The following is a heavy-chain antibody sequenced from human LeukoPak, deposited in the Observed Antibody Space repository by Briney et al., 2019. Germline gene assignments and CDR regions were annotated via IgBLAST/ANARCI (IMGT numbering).Heavy chain of an antibody. CDR2: IRYDGSNK. CDR1: GFTFSNYG. CDR3: ARDSSGVDHDFDY. J-gene: IGHJ4*02. Sequence: QAGGSLRLSCAASGFTFSNYGMHWVRQAPGKGLEWVAFIRYDGSNKYYADSVKGRFTISRDNSKNTLYLQMNSLRAEDTAVYYCARDSSGVDHDFDYWGQGTLVTVSS. V-gene: IGHV3-30*02. D-gene: IGHD1-26*01.